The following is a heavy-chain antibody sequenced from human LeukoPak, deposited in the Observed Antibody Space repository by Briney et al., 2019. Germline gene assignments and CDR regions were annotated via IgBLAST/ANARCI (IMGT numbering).Heavy chain of an antibody. D-gene: IGHD6-19*01. CDR2: IYYSGST. CDR3: ARRQWPYYFDY. Sequence: PSETLSLTXTVSGGSISSSSYYWGWIRQPPGKGLEGIGSIYYSGSTYYNPSLKSRVTISVDTSKNQFSLKLSSVTAADTAVYYCARRQWPYYFDYWGQGTLVTVSS. CDR1: GGSISSSSYY. J-gene: IGHJ4*02. V-gene: IGHV4-39*01.